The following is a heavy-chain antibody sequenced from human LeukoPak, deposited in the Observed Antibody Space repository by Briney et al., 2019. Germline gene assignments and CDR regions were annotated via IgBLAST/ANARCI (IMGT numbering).Heavy chain of an antibody. CDR3: ARERGAYRITYFDY. V-gene: IGHV4-30-4*01. CDR2: IYYSGST. Sequence: SETLSLTCTVSGGSISSGDYYWSWIRQTPGKGLEWIGYIYYSGSTYYDPSLKSRVTISVDTSKNQFSLKLSSVTAADTAVYYCARERGAYRITYFDYWGQGTLVTVSS. J-gene: IGHJ4*02. D-gene: IGHD1-14*01. CDR1: GGSISSGDYY.